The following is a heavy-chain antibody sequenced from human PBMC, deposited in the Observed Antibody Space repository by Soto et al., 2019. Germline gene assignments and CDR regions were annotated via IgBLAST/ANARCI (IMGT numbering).Heavy chain of an antibody. J-gene: IGHJ6*03. CDR1: GYTLTELS. Sequence: ASVKVSCKVSGYTLTELSMHWVRQAPGKGLEWMGGFDPEDGETIYAQKFQGRVTMTEDTSTDTAYMELSSLRSEDTAVYYCATWNIWFGESAPHYYCYYMDVWGKGTTVTVSS. CDR2: FDPEDGET. D-gene: IGHD3-10*01. V-gene: IGHV1-24*01. CDR3: ATWNIWFGESAPHYYCYYMDV.